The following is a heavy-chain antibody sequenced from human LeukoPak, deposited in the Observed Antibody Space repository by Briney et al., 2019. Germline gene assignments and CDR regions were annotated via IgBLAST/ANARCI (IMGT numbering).Heavy chain of an antibody. CDR3: ARDLIRFDY. CDR2: ISAYNGNT. D-gene: IGHD2/OR15-2a*01. J-gene: IGHJ4*02. CDR1: GYTFTGYY. V-gene: IGHV1-18*04. Sequence: ASVKVSCKASGYTFTGYYMHWVRQAPGQGLEWMGWISAYNGNTNYAQKLQGRVTMTTDTSTSTAYMELRNLRSDDTAVYYCARDLIRFDYWGQGTLVTVSS.